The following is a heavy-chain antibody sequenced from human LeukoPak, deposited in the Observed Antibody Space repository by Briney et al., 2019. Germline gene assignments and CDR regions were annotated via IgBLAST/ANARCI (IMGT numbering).Heavy chain of an antibody. CDR2: IRYDGSNK. J-gene: IGHJ4*02. D-gene: IGHD3-10*01. CDR1: GFTFSSYG. CDR3: AKDLSIGGTMVRGINY. V-gene: IGHV3-30*02. Sequence: SGGSLRLSCAASGFTFSSYGMHWVRQAPGKGLEWVAFIRYDGSNKYYADSVKGRFTISRDNSKNTLYLRMNSLRAEDTAVYYCAKDLSIGGTMVRGINYWGQGTLVTVSS.